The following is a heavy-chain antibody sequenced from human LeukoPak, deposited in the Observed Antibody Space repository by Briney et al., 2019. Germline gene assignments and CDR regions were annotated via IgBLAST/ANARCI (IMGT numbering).Heavy chain of an antibody. CDR1: GYTFTVQY. CDR2: INPTTGVA. J-gene: IGHJ6*03. Sequence: ASVKVSCKTSGYTFTVQYMNWVRQAPGQGLEWMGRINPTTGVANYAQKFQGRITVTRDTSINTAYMELSSLRSDDTAVYYCARLGRNYYSLDVWGQGTTVTVSS. V-gene: IGHV1-2*06. D-gene: IGHD7-27*01. CDR3: ARLGRNYYSLDV.